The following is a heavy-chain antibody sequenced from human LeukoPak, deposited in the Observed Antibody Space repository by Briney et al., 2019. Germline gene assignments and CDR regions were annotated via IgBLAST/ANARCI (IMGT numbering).Heavy chain of an antibody. Sequence: GGSLRLSCAASGFTFSSYSMNWVRQAPGKGLEWVSSISSSSSYIYYADSVKGRFTISRDNAKNSLYLQMNSLRAEDTAVYYCARDLDYDILTGYPSYFDYWGQGTLVTVSS. CDR1: GFTFSSYS. CDR2: ISSSSSYI. V-gene: IGHV3-21*01. J-gene: IGHJ4*02. CDR3: ARDLDYDILTGYPSYFDY. D-gene: IGHD3-9*01.